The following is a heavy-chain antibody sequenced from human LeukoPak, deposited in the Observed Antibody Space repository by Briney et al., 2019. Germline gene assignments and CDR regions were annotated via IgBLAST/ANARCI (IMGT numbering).Heavy chain of an antibody. CDR1: GYTFTSYG. Sequence: GASVEVSCKASGYTFTSYGISWVRQAPGQGLEWMGWISAYNGNTNYAQKLQGRVTMTTDTSTSTAYMELRSLRSDDTAVYYCARDGRMGYYYDSSGYYSDYWGQGTLVTVSS. J-gene: IGHJ4*02. D-gene: IGHD3-22*01. CDR2: ISAYNGNT. V-gene: IGHV1-18*01. CDR3: ARDGRMGYYYDSSGYYSDY.